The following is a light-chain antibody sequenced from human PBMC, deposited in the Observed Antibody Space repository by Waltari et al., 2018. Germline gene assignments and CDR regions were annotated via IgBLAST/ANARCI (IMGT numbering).Light chain of an antibody. V-gene: IGLV2-14*03. J-gene: IGLJ3*02. CDR1: SSDVGFSNY. CDR2: DVS. CDR3: NSYAGSNSWV. Sequence: QSALTQPASVSWSPGQSITISCTGSSSDVGFSNYLPWSQHHPGKAPKRRIYDVSERPSGVSNRFSGSKSGNTASLTISGLQAEDEADYYCNSYAGSNSWVFGGGTKLTVL.